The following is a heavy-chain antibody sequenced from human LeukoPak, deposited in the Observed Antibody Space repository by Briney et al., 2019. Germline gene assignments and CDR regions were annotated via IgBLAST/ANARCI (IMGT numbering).Heavy chain of an antibody. V-gene: IGHV1-2*06. D-gene: IGHD5-18*01. CDR3: ARDGGYSYGSDY. Sequence: ASVKVSCKASGYTFTGYYMHWVPQAPGQGLERMGRINPNSGGTNYAQKFQGRVTMTRDTSISTAYVELSRLRSGDTAVYYCARDGGYSYGSDYWGQGTLVTVSS. CDR1: GYTFTGYY. J-gene: IGHJ4*02. CDR2: INPNSGGT.